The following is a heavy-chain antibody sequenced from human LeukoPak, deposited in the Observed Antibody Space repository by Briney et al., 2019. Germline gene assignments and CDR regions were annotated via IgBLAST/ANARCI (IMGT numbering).Heavy chain of an antibody. Sequence: ASVKVSCKASGYTFTGYYMHWVRQAPGQGLEWMGWINPNSGGTNYAQKFQGWVTMTRDTSISTAYMELSRLRSDDTAVYYCARGLSPPYYYGSGSYVFDPWGQGTLVTVSS. J-gene: IGHJ5*02. CDR1: GYTFTGYY. CDR3: ARGLSPPYYYGSGSYVFDP. V-gene: IGHV1-2*04. D-gene: IGHD3-10*01. CDR2: INPNSGGT.